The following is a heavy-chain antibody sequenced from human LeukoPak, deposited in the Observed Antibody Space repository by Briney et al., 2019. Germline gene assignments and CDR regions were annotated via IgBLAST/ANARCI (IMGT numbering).Heavy chain of an antibody. CDR2: INPNSGGT. J-gene: IGHJ4*02. CDR1: GYTFTGYY. CDR3: ARPKYYYDSSGQHYYFDY. Sequence: GASVKVSCKASGYTFTGYYMHWVRQAPGQGVEWMGRINPNSGGTNYAQKFQGRVTMTRDTSISTAYMELSRLRSDDTAVYYCARPKYYYDSSGQHYYFDYWGQGTLVTVSS. D-gene: IGHD3-22*01. V-gene: IGHV1-2*06.